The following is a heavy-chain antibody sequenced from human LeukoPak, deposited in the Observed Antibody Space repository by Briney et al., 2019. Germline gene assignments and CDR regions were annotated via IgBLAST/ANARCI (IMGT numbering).Heavy chain of an antibody. CDR3: ARFSGYDYMDV. D-gene: IGHD1-26*01. CDR1: RFTFSSYS. J-gene: IGHJ6*03. Sequence: GGSLRLSCAASRFTFSSYSMNWVRQAPGKGLEWVSYISSSGSTIYYADSVKGRFTISRDNAKNSLYLQMNSLRAEDTAVYYCARFSGYDYMDVWGKGTTVTISS. V-gene: IGHV3-48*04. CDR2: ISSSGSTI.